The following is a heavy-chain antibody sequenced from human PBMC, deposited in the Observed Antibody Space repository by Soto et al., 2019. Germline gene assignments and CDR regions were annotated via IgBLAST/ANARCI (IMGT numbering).Heavy chain of an antibody. CDR1: GFTFSSYG. Sequence: QVQLVESGGGVFQPGRSLGLSCAASGFTFSSYGMHWVRQAPGKGLEWVAVIYYDGSNKYYADSVKGRFTISRDNSKNTLYLQMNSLRAEDTAVYYCARSQYSSSWYPFDYWGQGTLVTVSS. CDR3: ARSQYSSSWYPFDY. D-gene: IGHD6-13*01. V-gene: IGHV3-33*01. CDR2: IYYDGSNK. J-gene: IGHJ4*02.